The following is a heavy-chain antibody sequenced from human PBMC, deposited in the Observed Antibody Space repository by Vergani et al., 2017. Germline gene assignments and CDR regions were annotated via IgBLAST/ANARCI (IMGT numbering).Heavy chain of an antibody. Sequence: VQLVESGAEVKKPGSSVKVSCKASGGTFSSYAISWVRQAPGQGLEWMGRIIPIFGTANYAQKFQGRVTITADESTSTAYMELSSLRSEDTAVYYCAREKLAAAGLEGSFDYWGQGTLVTVSS. J-gene: IGHJ4*02. CDR1: GGTFSSYA. CDR2: IIPIFGTA. D-gene: IGHD6-13*01. V-gene: IGHV1-69*18. CDR3: AREKLAAAGLEGSFDY.